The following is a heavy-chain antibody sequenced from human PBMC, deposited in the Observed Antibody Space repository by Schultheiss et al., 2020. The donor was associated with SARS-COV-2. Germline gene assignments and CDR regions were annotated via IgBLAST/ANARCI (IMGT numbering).Heavy chain of an antibody. CDR2: TSCDGIKT. CDR1: GFTFSSYA. Sequence: GGSLRLSCAASGFTFSSYAIHWVRQAPGKGLEGVAVTSCDGIKTYYADSVKGRFTISRANSKNTLYLQMNCLRPEDTAVYYCTTVFVTPKNYYMDVWGKGTTVTVSS. CDR3: TTVFVTPKNYYMDV. J-gene: IGHJ6*03. V-gene: IGHV3-30-3*01. D-gene: IGHD1-14*01.